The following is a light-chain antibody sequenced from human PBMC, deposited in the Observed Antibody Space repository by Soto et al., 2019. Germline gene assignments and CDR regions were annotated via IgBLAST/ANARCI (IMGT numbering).Light chain of an antibody. CDR1: QSVKSY. CDR3: QHDNSYSRT. CDR2: DAS. Sequence: DIQMTQSPSTLSASVGDRVTITCRASQSVKSYLAWYQQKPGKAPNLLIYDASNLQSGVPSRFSGSGSGTEFTLTISNLQPDDFATYYCQHDNSYSRTFGQGTKVEI. J-gene: IGKJ1*01. V-gene: IGKV1-5*01.